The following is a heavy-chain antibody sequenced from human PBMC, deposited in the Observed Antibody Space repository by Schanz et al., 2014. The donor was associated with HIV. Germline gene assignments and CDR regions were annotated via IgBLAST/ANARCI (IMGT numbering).Heavy chain of an antibody. J-gene: IGHJ4*02. V-gene: IGHV3-23*04. D-gene: IGHD3-10*01. Sequence: EGQLVESGGGLVQPGGSLRLSCAASGFTFSSYWMTWVRQAPGKGLEWVSSITESGGRTYYAESVKGRFTISRDNSKNTLDLQMNNLKPEDTAVYYCAKAGLFFGQLWLGFFDYWGQGAQVTVSS. CDR1: GFTFSSYW. CDR2: ITESGGRT. CDR3: AKAGLFFGQLWLGFFDY.